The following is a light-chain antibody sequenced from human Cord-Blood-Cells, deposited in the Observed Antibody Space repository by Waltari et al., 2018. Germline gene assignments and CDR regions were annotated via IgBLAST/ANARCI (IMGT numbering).Light chain of an antibody. V-gene: IGKV1-39*01. CDR1: QSISSY. Sequence: DIQMTQSPSSLAASGGDRVTIPCRASQSISSYLNWYQQKPGKAPKLLIYAASSLQSGVPSRFSGSGSGTDFTLTISSLQPEDFATYYCQQSYSTPYTFGQGTKLEIK. CDR2: AAS. J-gene: IGKJ2*01. CDR3: QQSYSTPYT.